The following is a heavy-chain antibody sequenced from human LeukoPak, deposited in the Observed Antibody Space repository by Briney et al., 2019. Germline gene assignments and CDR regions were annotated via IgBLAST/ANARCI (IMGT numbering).Heavy chain of an antibody. CDR2: IYHSGST. CDR3: AGPPNLYNFDY. CDR1: DSSISSGYC. D-gene: IGHD2-2*02. Sequence: SETLSLTCSVSDSSISSGYCWGWIRQPPRKGLEWIGTIYHSGSTYYNPSLKSRVTISVDTSKNQFSLKLYSVTGADTAVYYCAGPPNLYNFDYWGQGTLVTVSS. V-gene: IGHV4-38-2*02. J-gene: IGHJ4*02.